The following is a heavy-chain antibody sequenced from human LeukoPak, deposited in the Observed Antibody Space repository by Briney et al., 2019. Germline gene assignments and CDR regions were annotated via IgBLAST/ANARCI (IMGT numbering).Heavy chain of an antibody. V-gene: IGHV4-59*01. CDR2: IYYSGST. CDR3: ARVTAVYYGMDV. D-gene: IGHD6-19*01. CDR1: GGSISSYY. Sequence: SETLSLTCTVSGGSISSYYWSWIRQPPGKGLEWIGYIYYSGSTNYNPSLKSRVTISVDTSKNQFSLKLSSVTAADTDVYYCARVTAVYYGMDVWGQGTTVTVSS. J-gene: IGHJ6*02.